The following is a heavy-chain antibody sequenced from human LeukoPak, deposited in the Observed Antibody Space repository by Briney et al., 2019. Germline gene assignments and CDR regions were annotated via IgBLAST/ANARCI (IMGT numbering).Heavy chain of an antibody. CDR3: ARDSRSSWYRGYYYYYYMDV. V-gene: IGHV1-69*05. J-gene: IGHJ6*03. Sequence: ASVKASCKASGGTFSSYAISWVRQAPGQGLGWMGGIIPIFGTANYAQKFQGRVTITTDESTSTAYMELSSLRSEDTAVYYCARDSRSSWYRGYYYYYYMDVWGKGTTVTVSS. CDR1: GGTFSSYA. D-gene: IGHD6-13*01. CDR2: IIPIFGTA.